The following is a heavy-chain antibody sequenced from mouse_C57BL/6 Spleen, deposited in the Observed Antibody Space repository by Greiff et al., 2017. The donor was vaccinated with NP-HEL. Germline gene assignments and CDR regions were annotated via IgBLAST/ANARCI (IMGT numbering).Heavy chain of an antibody. D-gene: IGHD4-1*02. J-gene: IGHJ3*01. Sequence: QVQLQQPGAELVRPGSSVKLSCKASGYTFTSYWMHWVKQRPIQGLEWIGNIDPSDSETHYNQKFKDKATLTVDKSSSTAYMQLSSLTSEDSGVYYGARAPRHNWDLAWFAYWGQGTLVTVSA. CDR3: ARAPRHNWDLAWFAY. CDR1: GYTFTSYW. CDR2: IDPSDSET. V-gene: IGHV1-52*01.